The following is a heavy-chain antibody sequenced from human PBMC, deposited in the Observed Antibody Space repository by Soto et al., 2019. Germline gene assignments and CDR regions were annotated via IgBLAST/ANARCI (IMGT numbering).Heavy chain of an antibody. Sequence: PGGSLRLSCAASGFTFSSYWMHWVRQAPGKGLVWVSRINSDGSSTSYADSVKGRFTISRDNAKNTLYLQMNSLRAEDTAVYYCARDYYGDYAFLGFYYYYGMDVWGQGTTVTVSS. CDR1: GFTFSSYW. J-gene: IGHJ6*02. D-gene: IGHD4-17*01. CDR2: INSDGSST. CDR3: ARDYYGDYAFLGFYYYYGMDV. V-gene: IGHV3-74*01.